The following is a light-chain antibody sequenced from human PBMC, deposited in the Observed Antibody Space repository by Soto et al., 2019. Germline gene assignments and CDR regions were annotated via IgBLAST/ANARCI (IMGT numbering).Light chain of an antibody. CDR1: SSNIGAGYD. V-gene: IGLV1-40*01. Sequence: QSVLTQPPSVSGDPGQRVTISCTGSSSNIGAGYDVHWYQQLPGTAPKLLIYGNSNRPSGVPDRFSASKSGTSASLAITGLQAEDEADYYCQSYDSSLSSYVFGTGTKVTVL. J-gene: IGLJ1*01. CDR3: QSYDSSLSSYV. CDR2: GNS.